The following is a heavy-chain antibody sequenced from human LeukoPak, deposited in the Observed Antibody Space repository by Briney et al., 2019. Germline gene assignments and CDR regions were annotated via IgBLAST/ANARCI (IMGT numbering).Heavy chain of an antibody. CDR1: GVSISSSSYY. D-gene: IGHD3-22*01. CDR3: ARGRYDSSGYLAP. CDR2: IHYSGST. J-gene: IGHJ5*02. Sequence: PSETLSLTCTVSGVSISSSSYYWGWIRQPPGKGLEWIGGIHYSGSTYYNPSLKSRVTISIDTSNNQFSLKLTSVTAADTAVYYCARGRYDSSGYLAPWGQGTLVTVSS. V-gene: IGHV4-39*07.